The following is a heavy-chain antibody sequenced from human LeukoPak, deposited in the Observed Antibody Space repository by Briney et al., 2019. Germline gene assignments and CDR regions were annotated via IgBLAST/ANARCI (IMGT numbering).Heavy chain of an antibody. CDR3: AREYSSSADY. V-gene: IGHV4-39*07. D-gene: IGHD6-6*01. CDR1: GGSISSSSYH. Sequence: PSETLSLTCTVSGGSISSSSYHWGWIRQPPGKGLEWIGSIHHSGSTYYSLPLKSRVTISVDTSKNQFSLKLSSVTAADTAVYYCAREYSSSADYWGQGTLVTVSS. CDR2: IHHSGST. J-gene: IGHJ4*02.